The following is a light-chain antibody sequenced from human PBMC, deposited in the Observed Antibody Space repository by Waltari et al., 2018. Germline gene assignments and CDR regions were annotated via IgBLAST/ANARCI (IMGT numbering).Light chain of an antibody. CDR3: QQYYRRRT. V-gene: IGKV4-1*01. CDR1: QSILYNSNDKNY. CDR2: WAS. Sequence: DIVMPQSPDSLAVSLGERDPINCKYSQSILYNSNDKNYLAWYQQKPGHPPKLIIYWASNREAGVPDRFSGSWSGTDFTLTISSQQAEDVAVYYRQQYYRRRTFGQVTKVEIK. J-gene: IGKJ1*01.